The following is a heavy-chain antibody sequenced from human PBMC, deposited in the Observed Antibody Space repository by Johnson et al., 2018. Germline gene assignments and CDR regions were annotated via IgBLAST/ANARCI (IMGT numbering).Heavy chain of an antibody. CDR1: GDTFRRYA. Sequence: QVQLVESGAEVKQPGSSVKVSCKASGDTFRRYAISWVRQAPGQGLEWMGGIIPISGTTNYVQKFQGRVTITADESTSTAYMERRSLRSEDTAVYYCAGDSPRTHVRGGYSDRYWGQGTLVTVSS. D-gene: IGHD2-15*01. CDR3: AGDSPRTHVRGGYSDRY. V-gene: IGHV1-69*01. CDR2: IIPISGTT. J-gene: IGHJ4*02.